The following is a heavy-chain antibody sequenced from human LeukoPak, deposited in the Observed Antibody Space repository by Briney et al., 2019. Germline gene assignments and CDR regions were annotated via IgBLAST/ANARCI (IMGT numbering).Heavy chain of an antibody. D-gene: IGHD4-11*01. CDR3: VRGPDYNNYYSDY. CDR2: ISDSGGDT. J-gene: IGHJ4*02. Sequence: PGGSLRLSCATSGFIFANYAMTWVRHAPGKGLECVSAISDSGGDTHYADSVKGRVTIPREKYKNTLSPQENTLRTHHTPIKYCVRGPDYNNYYSDYWGQGNLVTVSS. CDR1: GFIFANYA. V-gene: IGHV3-23*01.